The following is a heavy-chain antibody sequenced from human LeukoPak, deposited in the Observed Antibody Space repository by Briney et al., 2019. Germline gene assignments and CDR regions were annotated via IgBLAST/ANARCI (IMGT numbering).Heavy chain of an antibody. CDR1: GDSISSGDYY. D-gene: IGHD3-10*01. CDR3: ASLGRGGY. V-gene: IGHV4-31*03. J-gene: IGHJ4*02. CDR2: IYYSGST. Sequence: SETLSLTCTVSGDSISSGDYYWSWIRQHPGKGLEWIGYIYYSGSTYYNPSLKSRVTISVDTSKNQFSLKLSSVTAADTAVYYCASLGRGGYWGQGTLVTVSS.